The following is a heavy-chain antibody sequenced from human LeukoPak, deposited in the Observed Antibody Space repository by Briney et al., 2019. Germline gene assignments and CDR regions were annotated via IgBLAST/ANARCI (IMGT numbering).Heavy chain of an antibody. J-gene: IGHJ4*02. Sequence: PGGSLRLSCAASGFTFSSYAMTWVRQAPGKGLEWVSTISSSGNTMYYADSVKGRFTISRDNAKSSLYLQMNSLRAEDTAVYYCARDTYYDSSGRRSVFDYWGQGTLVTVSS. D-gene: IGHD3-22*01. CDR1: GFTFSSYA. CDR2: ISSSGNTM. V-gene: IGHV3-48*03. CDR3: ARDTYYDSSGRRSVFDY.